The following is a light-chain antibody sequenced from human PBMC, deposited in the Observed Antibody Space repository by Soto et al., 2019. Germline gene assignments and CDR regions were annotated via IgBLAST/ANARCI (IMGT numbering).Light chain of an antibody. CDR1: SGHSSYI. CDR3: ETWDSNTHRGV. J-gene: IGLJ2*01. V-gene: IGLV4-60*03. CDR2: LEGSGSY. Sequence: QLVLTQSSSASASLGSSVKLTCTLSSGHSSYIIAWHQQQPGKAPRYLMKLEGSGSYNKGSGVPDRFSGSSSGADRYLTISNLQSEDEADYYCETWDSNTHRGVFGGGTKLT.